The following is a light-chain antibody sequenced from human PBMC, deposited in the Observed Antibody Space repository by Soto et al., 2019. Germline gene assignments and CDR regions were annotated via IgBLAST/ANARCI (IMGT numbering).Light chain of an antibody. CDR1: QSVSSGY. V-gene: IGKV3-20*01. CDR3: KQYVASPPAWT. CDR2: RAF. Sequence: EIVLTQSPGTLYLSPGERATLSCRSSQSVSSGYLAWYQQKPGQAPRLLIFRAFNRDTGIPDRFSCSGSGTEFTITISKLEPEDFAVYYCKQYVASPPAWTVGQGTKVEIK. J-gene: IGKJ1*01.